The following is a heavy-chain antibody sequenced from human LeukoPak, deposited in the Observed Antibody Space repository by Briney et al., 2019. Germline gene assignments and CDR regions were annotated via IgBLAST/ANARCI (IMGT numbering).Heavy chain of an antibody. V-gene: IGHV3-30-3*01. CDR2: ISYDGSNK. J-gene: IGHJ4*02. CDR3: ARDLRSYGDAPVN. Sequence: GGSLRLSCAASGFTFSSYAMHWVRQAPGKGLEWVAVISYDGSNKYYADSVKGRFTISRDNSKKTLYLQMNSLRAEDTAVYYCARDLRSYGDAPVNWGQGTLVTVSS. CDR1: GFTFSSYA. D-gene: IGHD4-17*01.